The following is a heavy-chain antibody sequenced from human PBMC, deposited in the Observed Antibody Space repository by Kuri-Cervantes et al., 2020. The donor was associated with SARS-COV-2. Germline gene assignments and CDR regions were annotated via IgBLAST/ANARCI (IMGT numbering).Heavy chain of an antibody. Sequence: SETLSLTCTVSGGSISSYFWSWIRQPPGKGLEWIGYMYDSGSTNYNPSLKSRVTISLDTSKNQFSLKLSSVTAADTAVYYCARRDYDFWSGYAWFDPWGQGTLVTVSS. D-gene: IGHD3-3*01. V-gene: IGHV4-59*12. CDR2: MYDSGST. J-gene: IGHJ5*02. CDR3: ARRDYDFWSGYAWFDP. CDR1: GGSISSYF.